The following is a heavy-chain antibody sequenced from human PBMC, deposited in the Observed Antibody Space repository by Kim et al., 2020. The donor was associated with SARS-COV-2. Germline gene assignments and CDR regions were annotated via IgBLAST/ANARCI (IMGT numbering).Heavy chain of an antibody. CDR2: T. CDR3: ARDRRGYYFDY. D-gene: IGHD3-10*01. V-gene: IGHV3-64*01. J-gene: IGHJ4*02. Sequence: TNYANSVKGRCTNSRDNSRNTLFLQRGDLRADDMAVYYCARDRRGYYFDYWGQGTLVTVSS.